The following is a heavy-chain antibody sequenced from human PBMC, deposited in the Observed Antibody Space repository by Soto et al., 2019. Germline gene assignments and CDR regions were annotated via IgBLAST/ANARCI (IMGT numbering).Heavy chain of an antibody. V-gene: IGHV4-59*01. CDR3: ARDAAVVRRRYYGMDV. CDR2: IYYSGST. CDR1: GGSISSYY. D-gene: IGHD3-10*01. Sequence: SETLSLTCTVSGGSISSYYWSWIRQPPGKGLEWIGYIYYSGSTNYNPSLKSRVTISVDTSKNQFSLKLSSVTAADTAVYYCARDAAVVRRRYYGMDVWGQGTTVTVS. J-gene: IGHJ6*02.